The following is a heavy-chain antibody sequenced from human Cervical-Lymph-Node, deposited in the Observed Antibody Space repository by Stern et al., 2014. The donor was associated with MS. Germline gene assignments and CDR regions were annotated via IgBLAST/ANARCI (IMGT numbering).Heavy chain of an antibody. V-gene: IGHV3-11*06. Sequence: VQLLESGGGLVKPGGSLRLSCAASGFTFSDYYMSWIRQAPGKGLERVSYISSSSSYTNYADSVKGRFTISRDNAKNSLYLQMNSVRAEDTAVYYCARDPSPGSGDYWGQGTLVTVSS. D-gene: IGHD3-10*01. CDR3: ARDPSPGSGDY. CDR1: GFTFSDYY. J-gene: IGHJ4*02. CDR2: ISSSSSYT.